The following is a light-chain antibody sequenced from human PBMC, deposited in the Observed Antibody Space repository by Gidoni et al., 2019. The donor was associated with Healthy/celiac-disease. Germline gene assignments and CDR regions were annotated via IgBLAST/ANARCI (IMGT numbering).Light chain of an antibody. CDR1: SRDFGGYTY. Sequence: HSALHKPGTGCVFPGQTITIACTGTSRDFGGYTYVSWYKQHPGKAAKLMIYEVSNRPSGISHRFSGSKSGNTASLTISGLQAEDEAEYYCSSYTSSSTEVFGTGTKVTVL. J-gene: IGLJ1*01. CDR3: SSYTSSSTEV. V-gene: IGLV2-14*01. CDR2: EVS.